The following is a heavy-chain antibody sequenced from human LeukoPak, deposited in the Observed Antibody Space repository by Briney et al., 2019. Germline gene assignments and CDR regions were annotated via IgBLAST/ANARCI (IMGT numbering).Heavy chain of an antibody. Sequence: GGSLRLSCAASGFTFSSYAMSWVRQAPGKGLEWVAVISYDGGNKFYADSVKGRFTISRDNSKNTLYLQMDSLRAEDTAVYYCARDRSIYYYNAMDVWGQGTTVTVSS. D-gene: IGHD3-3*02. CDR1: GFTFSSYA. J-gene: IGHJ6*02. CDR2: ISYDGGNK. V-gene: IGHV3-30*03. CDR3: ARDRSIYYYNAMDV.